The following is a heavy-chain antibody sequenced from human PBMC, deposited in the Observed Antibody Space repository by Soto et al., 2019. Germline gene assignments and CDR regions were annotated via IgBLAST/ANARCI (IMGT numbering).Heavy chain of an antibody. CDR1: GVTFTFYS. J-gene: IGHJ2*01. Sequence: EVQLLESGGGLVQPGGSLRLSCAASGVTFTFYSMSWVRQAPGKGREWVSAISASWGSTYYADSVKGRFTISIDNSKNTLYLQMNSLRAEDTAVYYCAKEQVDTPLSKGPHWYFDLWGSGTLVTVSS. CDR3: AKEQVDTPLSKGPHWYFDL. CDR2: ISASWGST. V-gene: IGHV3-23*01. D-gene: IGHD5-18*01.